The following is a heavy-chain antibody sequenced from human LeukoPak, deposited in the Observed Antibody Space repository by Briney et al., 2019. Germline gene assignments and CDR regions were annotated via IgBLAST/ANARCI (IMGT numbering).Heavy chain of an antibody. J-gene: IGHJ4*02. V-gene: IGHV3-7*01. CDR2: IKDDGSDK. CDR1: GFTFSSYA. Sequence: GGSLRLSCAASGFTFSSYAMSWVRQAPGKGLEWVANIKDDGSDKYYVDSVKGRFTISRDNAKNSLYLQMNSLRDDDTAVYYCARAAGGTSRDYWGQGTLVTVSS. D-gene: IGHD1-26*01. CDR3: ARAAGGTSRDY.